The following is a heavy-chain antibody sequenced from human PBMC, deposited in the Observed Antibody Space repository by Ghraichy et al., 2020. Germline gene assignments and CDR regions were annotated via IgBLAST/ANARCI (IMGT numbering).Heavy chain of an antibody. CDR2: IKSKTDAGTT. J-gene: IGHJ3*02. V-gene: IGHV3-15*01. CDR1: GFTFSNAW. CDR3: TSIFYYDSSDPFDI. D-gene: IGHD3-22*01. Sequence: GESLNISCAASGFTFSNAWMSWVRQAPGKGLEWVGRIKSKTDAGTTDYAAPVKGRFTISRDDSKNTLYLQMNSLRTEDTAFYYCTSIFYYDSSDPFDIWGQGTMVTVSS.